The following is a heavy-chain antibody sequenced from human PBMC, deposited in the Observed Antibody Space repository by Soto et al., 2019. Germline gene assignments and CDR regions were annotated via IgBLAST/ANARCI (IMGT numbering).Heavy chain of an antibody. CDR1: GFSFSDYY. J-gene: IGHJ4*02. D-gene: IGHD3-9*01. V-gene: IGHV3-11*01. CDR3: AKGGATYGLLTHDY. CDR2: ISSSADTI. Sequence: QVQLVESGGGLVKPGGSLRLSCAASGFSFSDYYMSWIRQAPGKGLEWLAYISSSADTIYYADSVKGRFSISRDKAKNTLYLQMNSLTTEDTAVYYCAKGGATYGLLTHDYWGQGTLVTVSS.